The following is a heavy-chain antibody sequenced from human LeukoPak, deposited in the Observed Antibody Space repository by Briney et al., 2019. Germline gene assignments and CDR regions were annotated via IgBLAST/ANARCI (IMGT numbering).Heavy chain of an antibody. CDR3: ARVDDGDPARADY. CDR2: INPNSGGT. Sequence: ASVKVSCKASGYTFTGYYMHWVRQAPGQGLEWMGWINPNSGGTNYAQKFQGRVTMTRDTSISTAYMELRSLRSDDTAVYYCARVDDGDPARADYWGQGTLVTVSS. D-gene: IGHD4-17*01. J-gene: IGHJ4*02. CDR1: GYTFTGYY. V-gene: IGHV1-2*02.